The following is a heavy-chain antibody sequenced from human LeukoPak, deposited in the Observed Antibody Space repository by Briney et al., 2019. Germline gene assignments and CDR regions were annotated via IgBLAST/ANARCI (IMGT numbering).Heavy chain of an antibody. J-gene: IGHJ4*02. CDR3: ARDRRLIRLGELSSLDY. V-gene: IGHV1-69*13. Sequence: SVKVSCKASGGTFSSHAISWVRQAPGQGLEWMGGIIPIFGTANYAQKFQGRVTITADESTSTAYMELSSLRSEDTAVYYCARDRRLIRLGELSSLDYWGQGTLVTVSS. D-gene: IGHD3-16*02. CDR2: IIPIFGTA. CDR1: GGTFSSHA.